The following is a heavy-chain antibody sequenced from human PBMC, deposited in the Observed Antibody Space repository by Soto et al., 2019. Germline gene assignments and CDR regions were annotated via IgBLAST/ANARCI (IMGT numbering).Heavy chain of an antibody. Sequence: QVQLVQSGAEVKKPGASVKVSCKASGYTFTSYYMHWVRQAPGQGLEWMGIINPSGGSTSYAQKFQGRVTMTRDTSTSTVYMELSSLRSEDTAVYYCARDALNYDILTGSDYWGQGTLVTVSS. CDR1: GYTFTSYY. J-gene: IGHJ4*02. CDR3: ARDALNYDILTGSDY. V-gene: IGHV1-46*01. D-gene: IGHD3-9*01. CDR2: INPSGGST.